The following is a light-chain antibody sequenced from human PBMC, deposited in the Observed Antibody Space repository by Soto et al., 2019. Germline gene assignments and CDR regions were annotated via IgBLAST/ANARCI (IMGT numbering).Light chain of an antibody. V-gene: IGKV1-17*01. CDR2: SAS. J-gene: IGKJ2*02. CDR1: QGVRND. CDR3: FQRNSCTRT. Sequence: QMTQSPSSLSASVRDRVTITCRASQGVRNDVGWYHQKAGKATKRLISSASNLQRGVPSRISGRGSGTEFTLIFSSLQPEDFATYYSFQRNSCTRTFGQGTRLEIK.